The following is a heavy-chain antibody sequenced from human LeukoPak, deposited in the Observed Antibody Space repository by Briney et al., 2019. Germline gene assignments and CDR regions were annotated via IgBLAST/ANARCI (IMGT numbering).Heavy chain of an antibody. CDR3: AKMEGQRLYDYCMDV. J-gene: IGHJ6*03. Sequence: GGSLRLSCAASGFAFSNFAMSWVRQAPGQGLEWVSAMSGSGYYTYYVESVKGRFTISRDNSKNTLYLHMNSLRADDTAVYYCAKMEGQRLYDYCMDVWGRGTTVTVSS. CDR1: GFAFSNFA. D-gene: IGHD3-3*01. CDR2: MSGSGYYT. V-gene: IGHV3-23*01.